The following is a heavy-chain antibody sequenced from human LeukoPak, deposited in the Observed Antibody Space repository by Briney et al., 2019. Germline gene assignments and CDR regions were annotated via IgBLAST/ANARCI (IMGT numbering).Heavy chain of an antibody. D-gene: IGHD3-22*01. CDR1: GFTFSSYE. CDR2: ISSSGSTI. V-gene: IGHV3-48*03. Sequence: GGSLRLSCAASGFTFSSYEMNWVRQAPGKGLGWVSYISSSGSTIYYADSVKGRFTISRDNAKNSLYLQMNSLRAEHTALYYCAKDMHYYDSSGYYYWGQGTLVTVSS. CDR3: AKDMHYYDSSGYYY. J-gene: IGHJ4*02.